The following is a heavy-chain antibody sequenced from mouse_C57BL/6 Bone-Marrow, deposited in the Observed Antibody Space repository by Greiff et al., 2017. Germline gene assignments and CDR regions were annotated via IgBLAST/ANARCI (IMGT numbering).Heavy chain of an antibody. J-gene: IGHJ1*03. CDR1: DSAVFPIAF. D-gene: IGHD2-12*01. Sequence: VKLQQPGSELRSPGSSVKLSCKDFDSAVFPIAFMSWVRQKPGHGFEWIGGILPSIGRTIYGEKFEDNATLDADTLSNTAYLELNSLTSEDSAIYYCAREGAYDKYFEVWGTGTTVTVSS. CDR3: AREGAYDKYFEV. CDR2: ILPSIGRT. V-gene: IGHV15-2*01.